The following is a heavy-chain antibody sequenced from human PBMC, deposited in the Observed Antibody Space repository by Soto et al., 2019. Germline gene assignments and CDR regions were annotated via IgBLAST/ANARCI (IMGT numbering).Heavy chain of an antibody. CDR3: ARVQSSYSDRAFHL. CDR2: VYYTGRT. CDR1: GGSISTYY. D-gene: IGHD3-9*01. Sequence: VQLQESGPGLVKPSETLSLTCTVSGGSISTYYWSWIRQPPGKGLEWIGYVYYTGRTDYNPSLRSRVTISVDTYQSQFSLKLTSVTAADTALYYCARVQSSYSDRAFHLWGQGTLVTVSS. V-gene: IGHV4-59*08. J-gene: IGHJ4*02.